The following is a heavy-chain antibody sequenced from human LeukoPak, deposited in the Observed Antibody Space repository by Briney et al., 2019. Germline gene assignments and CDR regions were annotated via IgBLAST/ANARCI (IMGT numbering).Heavy chain of an antibody. CDR3: AREAHCSGGSCYYADY. CDR2: IYYSGST. Sequence: SETLSLTCTVSGGSISSYYWSWIRQPPGKGLEWIGYIYYSGSTNYNPSLKSRVTISKDTSKNQFSLKLSSVTAADTAVYYCAREAHCSGGSCYYADYWGQGNLVTVSS. J-gene: IGHJ4*02. V-gene: IGHV4-59*01. CDR1: GGSISSYY. D-gene: IGHD2-15*01.